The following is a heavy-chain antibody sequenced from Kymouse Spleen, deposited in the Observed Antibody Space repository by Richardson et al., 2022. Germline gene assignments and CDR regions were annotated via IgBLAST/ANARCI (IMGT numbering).Heavy chain of an antibody. Sequence: QVQLVESGGGVVQPGRSLRLSCAASGFTFSSYGMHWVRQAPGKGLEWVAVIWYDGSNKYYADSVKGRFTISRDNSKNTLYLQMNSLRAEDTAVYYCARDDLEGDYGMDVWGQGTTVTVSS. CDR1: GFTFSSYG. D-gene: IGHD3-16*02. CDR3: ARDDLEGDYGMDV. CDR2: IWYDGSNK. V-gene: IGHV3-33*01. J-gene: IGHJ6*02.